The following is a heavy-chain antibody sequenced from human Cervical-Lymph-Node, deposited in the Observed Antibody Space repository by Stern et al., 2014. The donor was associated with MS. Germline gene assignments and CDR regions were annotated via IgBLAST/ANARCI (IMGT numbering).Heavy chain of an antibody. CDR3: ARATHYDPQPRDFYYGMDV. J-gene: IGHJ6*02. Sequence: QVQLVQSGAEVKKPGASVHVSCKASGYAFTKYAIHWVRQAPGQRLQWMGWIYGGNGNTKYSQTFQGRVTFTQDTSATTAYMEVRSLRSDDTAVYYCARATHYDPQPRDFYYGMDVCGQGTTVIVSS. CDR1: GYAFTKYA. V-gene: IGHV1-3*01. D-gene: IGHD3-16*01. CDR2: IYGGNGNT.